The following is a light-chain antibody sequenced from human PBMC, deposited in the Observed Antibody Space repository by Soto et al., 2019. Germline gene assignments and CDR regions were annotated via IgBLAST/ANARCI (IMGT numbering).Light chain of an antibody. CDR2: EVT. Sequence: QSALTQPASVSGSPGQSITISCTGTSSDVGGYNFVSWYQQHPGEAPKLIIYEVTNRPSGLFNRFSGSKSGNTASLTISGLQTEDEADYYCSSYTTGSPYVFGTGTKLTVL. CDR1: SSDVGGYNF. J-gene: IGLJ1*01. V-gene: IGLV2-14*01. CDR3: SSYTTGSPYV.